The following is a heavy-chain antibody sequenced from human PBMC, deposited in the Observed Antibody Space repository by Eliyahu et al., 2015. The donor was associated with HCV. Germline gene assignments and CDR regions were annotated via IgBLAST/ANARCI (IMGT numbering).Heavy chain of an antibody. CDR1: GFSFSXYG. CDR2: IDGSGSVK. Sequence: EVQLVESGGGLVQPGGSLRLSCASPGFSFSXYGXNWVRQAPGKGLEWISYIDGSGSVKWYADSVKGRFIISRDNARNSLHLQMNSLRAEDTAVYYCESQYLGDCTRTSCYGAFDHWGQGTLVTVSS. J-gene: IGHJ4*02. D-gene: IGHD2-2*01. CDR3: ESQYLGDCTRTSCYGAFDH. V-gene: IGHV3-48*03.